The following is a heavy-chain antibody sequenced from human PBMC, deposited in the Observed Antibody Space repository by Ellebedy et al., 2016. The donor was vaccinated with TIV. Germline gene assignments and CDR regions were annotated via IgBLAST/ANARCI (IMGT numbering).Heavy chain of an antibody. CDR1: GFTFSSYA. V-gene: IGHV3-23*01. Sequence: GESLKISCAASGFTFSSYAMSWVRQAPGKGLEWVSAISGSGGSTYYADSVKGRFTISRDNSKNTLYLQMNSLRAEGTAVYYCAKEGRVPVAGYFDYWGQGTLVTVSS. D-gene: IGHD6-19*01. CDR2: ISGSGGST. J-gene: IGHJ4*02. CDR3: AKEGRVPVAGYFDY.